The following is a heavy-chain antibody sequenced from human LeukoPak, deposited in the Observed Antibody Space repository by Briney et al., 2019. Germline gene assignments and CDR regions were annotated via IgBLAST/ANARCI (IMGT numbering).Heavy chain of an antibody. V-gene: IGHV3-21*01. CDR2: ISSSSSYI. J-gene: IGHJ4*02. D-gene: IGHD5-24*01. CDR1: GFTFSSYS. Sequence: PGGSLRLSCAASGFTFSSYSMNWVRQAPGKGLEWVSSISSSSSYICYADSVKGRFTISRDNAKNSLYLQMNSLRAEDTAVYYCARALGEMAKRKPFDYWSQGTLVTVSS. CDR3: ARALGEMAKRKPFDY.